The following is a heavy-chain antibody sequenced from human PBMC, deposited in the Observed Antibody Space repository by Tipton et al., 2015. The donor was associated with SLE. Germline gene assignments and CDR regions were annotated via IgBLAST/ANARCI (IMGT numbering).Heavy chain of an antibody. CDR3: ARAPSFYAFDI. D-gene: IGHD6-6*01. Sequence: TLSLTCTVSGVSISSYYWSWIRQPPGKGLEWIGEINHSGSTNYNPSLKSRVTISVDTSKNQFSLKLSSVTAADTAVYYCARAPSFYAFDIWGQGTMVTVSS. CDR1: GVSISSYY. V-gene: IGHV4-34*01. CDR2: INHSGST. J-gene: IGHJ3*02.